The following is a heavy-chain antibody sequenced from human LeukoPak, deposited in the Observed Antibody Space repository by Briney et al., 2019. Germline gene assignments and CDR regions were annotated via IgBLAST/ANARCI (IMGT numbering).Heavy chain of an antibody. CDR3: ARDLGYSYGNDFDY. V-gene: IGHV3-48*02. Sequence: GGSLRLACAASGFTFSSYSMNWVRQAPGKGLEWVSYISSSSSTIYYADSVKGRFTISRDNAKNSLYLQMNSLRDEDTAVHYCARDLGYSYGNDFDYWGQGTLVTVSS. CDR1: GFTFSSYS. D-gene: IGHD5-18*01. CDR2: ISSSSSTI. J-gene: IGHJ4*02.